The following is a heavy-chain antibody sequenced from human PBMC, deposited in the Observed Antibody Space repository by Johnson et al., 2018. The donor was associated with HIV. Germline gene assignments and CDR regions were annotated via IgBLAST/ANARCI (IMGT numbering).Heavy chain of an antibody. CDR3: ARDTRDLDAFDI. CDR1: GFTFSTYG. CDR2: IYSGGST. Sequence: VHLVESGGGVVQPGRSLRLSCVASGFTFSTYGMHWVRQAPGKGLEWVSVIYSGGSTYYADSVKGRFTISRDNSKNTLYLQMNSLRAEDTAVYYCARDTRDLDAFDIWGQGTMVTVSS. D-gene: IGHD2-15*01. J-gene: IGHJ3*02. V-gene: IGHV3-NL1*01.